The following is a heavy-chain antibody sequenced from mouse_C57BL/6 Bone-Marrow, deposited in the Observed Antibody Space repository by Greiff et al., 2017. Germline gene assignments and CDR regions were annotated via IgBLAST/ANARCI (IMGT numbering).Heavy chain of an antibody. CDR1: GYTFTSYW. CDR3: AAMDY. Sequence: QVQLKQSGPELVRPGASVKISCKAPGYTFTSYWMQWVRQRPGEGLEWIGEIIPGSGSTYYNEKFKGKATLTVDKSSSTAYMQLSSLTSEDSAVYFYAAMDYWGQGTSVTVSS. V-gene: IGHV1-56*01. CDR2: IIPGSGST. J-gene: IGHJ4*01.